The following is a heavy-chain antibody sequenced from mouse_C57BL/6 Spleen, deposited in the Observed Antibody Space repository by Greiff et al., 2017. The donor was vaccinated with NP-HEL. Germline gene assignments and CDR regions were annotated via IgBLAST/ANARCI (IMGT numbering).Heavy chain of an antibody. CDR2: ISDGGSYT. D-gene: IGHD1-1*01. J-gene: IGHJ2*01. V-gene: IGHV5-4*03. CDR3: ARQRFITTAVAPYDY. Sequence: EVKLVESGGGLVKPGGSLKLSCAASGFTFSSYAMSWVRQTPEKRLEWVATISDGGSYTYYPDNVKGRFTISRDNAKNNLYLQMSHLKSEDTAMYYCARQRFITTAVAPYDYWGQGTTLTVSS. CDR1: GFTFSSYA.